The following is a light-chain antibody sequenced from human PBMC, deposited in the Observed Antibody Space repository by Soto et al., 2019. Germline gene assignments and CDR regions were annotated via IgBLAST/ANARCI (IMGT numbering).Light chain of an antibody. J-gene: IGKJ1*01. CDR2: DAS. CDR3: QQFSSYLS. CDR1: QSISSW. Sequence: DIQMTQSPSTLSASVVDRVTITCRSSQSISSWLAWYQQKPGKAPKLLISDASSLESGVPSRCSGDRSVTEFTLTINSRHPEDVATYCCQQFSSYLSFGQGTRVEIK. V-gene: IGKV1-5*01.